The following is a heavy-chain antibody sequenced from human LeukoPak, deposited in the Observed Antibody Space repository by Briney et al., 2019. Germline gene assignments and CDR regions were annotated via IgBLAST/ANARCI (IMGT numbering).Heavy chain of an antibody. CDR3: ARAPSRYNWNDEFGY. V-gene: IGHV4-34*01. CDR2: INHSGST. J-gene: IGHJ4*02. Sequence: SETLSLTCAVYGGSFSGYYWSWIRQPPGKGLEWIGEINHSGSTNYNPSLKSLVTISVDTSKNQFSLKLSSVTAADTAVYYCARAPSRYNWNDEFGYWGQGTLVTVSS. CDR1: GGSFSGYY. D-gene: IGHD1-1*01.